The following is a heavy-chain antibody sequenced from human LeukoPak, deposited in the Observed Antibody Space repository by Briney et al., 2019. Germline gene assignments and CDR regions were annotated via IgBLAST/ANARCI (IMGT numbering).Heavy chain of an antibody. J-gene: IGHJ4*02. CDR1: GFTFSSYG. CDR3: ARQSLGASGLDH. D-gene: IGHD1-26*01. V-gene: IGHV3-30*12. Sequence: GGSLRLSCAASGFTFSSYGMHWVRQAPGKGLEWVAVAPHDRSSPSHAASVNGRFTISRDNSKDTLFLHMDSLRVDDTAIYYCARQSLGASGLDHWGQGVLVTVSS. CDR2: APHDRSSP.